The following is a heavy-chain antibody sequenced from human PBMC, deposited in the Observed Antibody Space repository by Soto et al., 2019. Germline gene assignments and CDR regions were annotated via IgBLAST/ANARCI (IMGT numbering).Heavy chain of an antibody. V-gene: IGHV4-30-2*01. J-gene: IGHJ6*02. CDR1: GGSISSGGYS. D-gene: IGHD6-13*01. Sequence: SETLSLTCAVSGGSISSGGYSWSWIRPPPGKGLEWIGYIYHSGSTYYNPSLKSRVTISVDRSKNQFSLKLSSVTASDTAMYYCARSGGGQKQQPPKYYYGMDVWGQGTTVTVSS. CDR3: ARSGGGQKQQPPKYYYGMDV. CDR2: IYHSGST.